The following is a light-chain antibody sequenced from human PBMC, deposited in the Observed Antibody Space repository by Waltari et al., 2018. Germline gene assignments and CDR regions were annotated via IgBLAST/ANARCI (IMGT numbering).Light chain of an antibody. J-gene: IGKJ3*01. CDR3: QQYNNWPLL. Sequence: EIVMTQSPATLSVSPGERATLSCRASQSVSSNLAWYQQKPGQAPRPLIYGASTRATGIPARFSGSGSGTEFTLTISSLQSEDFAVYYCQQYNNWPLLFGPGTKVDIK. CDR2: GAS. V-gene: IGKV3-15*01. CDR1: QSVSSN.